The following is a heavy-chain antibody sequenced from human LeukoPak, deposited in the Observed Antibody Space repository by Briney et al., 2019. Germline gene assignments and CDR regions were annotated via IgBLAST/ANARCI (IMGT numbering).Heavy chain of an antibody. CDR2: IYYSGST. CDR1: GGSISSYY. D-gene: IGHD2-2*01. CDR3: ASGYCSGTSCFHFDY. J-gene: IGHJ4*02. V-gene: IGHV4-59*12. Sequence: PSETLSLTCTVSGGSISSYYWSWIRQPPGKGLEWIGDIYYSGSTNYNPSLKSRVTISVDTSKNQFSLKLSSVTAADTAVYYCASGYCSGTSCFHFDYWGQGTLVTVSS.